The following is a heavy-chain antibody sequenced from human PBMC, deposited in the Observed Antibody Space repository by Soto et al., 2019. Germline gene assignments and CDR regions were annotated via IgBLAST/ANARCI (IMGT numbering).Heavy chain of an antibody. CDR2: ISGAGTSK. CDR3: AKDLLSTVTTLGH. J-gene: IGHJ4*02. V-gene: IGHV3-23*01. Sequence: EVQLLDSGGGFVQPGGSLRLSCAASGYTFSRYVMPWVRLAPGKGLEWVSSISGAGTSKFYADSVKGRFTISRDNSKNILYLEMDSLRAEDTAVYYCAKDLLSTVTTLGHWGQGTLVTVSA. CDR1: GYTFSRYV. D-gene: IGHD4-17*01.